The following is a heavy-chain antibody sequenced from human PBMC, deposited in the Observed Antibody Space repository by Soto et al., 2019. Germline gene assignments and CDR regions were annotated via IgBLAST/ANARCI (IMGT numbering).Heavy chain of an antibody. J-gene: IGHJ5*02. CDR3: ARVGGVLSYDYVWGSYRSPPWFDT. V-gene: IGHV4-59*01. Sequence: SETLSLTCTVSGGSISSYYWSWIRQPPGKGLEWIGYIYYSGSTNYNPSLKSRVTISVDTSKNQFSLKLSSVTAADTAVYYCARVGGVLSYDYVWGSYRSPPWFDTWGQVSLVT. D-gene: IGHD3-16*02. CDR2: IYYSGST. CDR1: GGSISSYY.